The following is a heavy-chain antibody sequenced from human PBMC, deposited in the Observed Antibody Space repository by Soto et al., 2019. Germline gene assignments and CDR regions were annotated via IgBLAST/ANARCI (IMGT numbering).Heavy chain of an antibody. CDR1: GFTFSSYA. CDR3: ARDRSYDFKGYYGMDV. Sequence: GGSLRLSCAASGFTFSSYAMHWVRQAPGKGLEWVAVISYDGSNKYYADSVKGRFTISRDNSKNTLYLQMNSLRAEDTAVYYCARDRSYDFKGYYGMDVWGQGTTVTVSS. D-gene: IGHD3-3*01. J-gene: IGHJ6*02. V-gene: IGHV3-30-3*01. CDR2: ISYDGSNK.